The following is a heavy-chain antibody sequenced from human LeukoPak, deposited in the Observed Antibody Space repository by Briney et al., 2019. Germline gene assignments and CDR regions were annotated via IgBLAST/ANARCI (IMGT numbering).Heavy chain of an antibody. CDR2: NRSKANNYAT. CDR3: RYYDILTGSYQPDY. V-gene: IGHV3-73*01. J-gene: IGHJ4*02. Sequence: GGSLRLSCAASGFTFSGSAMHWVPQASGKGLEWVGRNRSKANNYATAYAASVKGRFTISRDDSKNTAYLQMNSLKTEDTAAYYCRYYDILTGSYQPDYWGQGTLVTVSS. CDR1: GFTFSGSA. D-gene: IGHD3-9*01.